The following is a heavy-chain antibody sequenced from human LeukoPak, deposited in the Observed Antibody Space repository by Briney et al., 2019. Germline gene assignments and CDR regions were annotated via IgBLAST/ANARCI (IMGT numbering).Heavy chain of an antibody. D-gene: IGHD6-19*01. V-gene: IGHV3-23*01. Sequence: PGGPLRLSCAASGFTFSGFAMTWVRQAPGKGLEWVSSIGSDYKTHYSESVKGRFTISRDNSKNTLYLQMTSLRVDDTAVYYCERDPSEYEYNRGWYRDFWGQGSQVIVSS. J-gene: IGHJ4*02. CDR1: GFTFSGFA. CDR3: ERDPSEYEYNRGWYRDF. CDR2: IGSDYKT.